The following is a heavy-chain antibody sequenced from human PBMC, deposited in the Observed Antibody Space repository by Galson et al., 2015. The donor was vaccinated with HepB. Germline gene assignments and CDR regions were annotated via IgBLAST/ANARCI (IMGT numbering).Heavy chain of an antibody. J-gene: IGHJ3*01. CDR3: VRESGPVSGGFDA. CDR1: GFTVSSNY. Sequence: SLRLSCAASGFTVSSNYMSWVRQAPGKGLEWVSVLNSGGSTDYADSVKGRFTISRDNSKNTLYLQMNSVRTEDTAVYYCVRESGPVSGGFDAWGQGTMVTVSS. V-gene: IGHV3-66*02. D-gene: IGHD4-23*01. CDR2: LNSGGST.